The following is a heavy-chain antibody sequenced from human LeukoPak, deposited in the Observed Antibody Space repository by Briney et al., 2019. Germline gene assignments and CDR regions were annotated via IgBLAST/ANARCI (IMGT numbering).Heavy chain of an antibody. V-gene: IGHV1-8*01. Sequence: ASVTVSFKASGYTFTSYDINWVRQAPGQGGEGMGWMNPNSRNTGYAQKFQGRVTMTRNTSISTAYMELSSLRSEDTAVYYCARGGSSWYVVMRDYWGQGTLVTVSS. J-gene: IGHJ4*02. CDR1: GYTFTSYD. CDR3: ARGGSSWYVVMRDY. D-gene: IGHD6-13*01. CDR2: MNPNSRNT.